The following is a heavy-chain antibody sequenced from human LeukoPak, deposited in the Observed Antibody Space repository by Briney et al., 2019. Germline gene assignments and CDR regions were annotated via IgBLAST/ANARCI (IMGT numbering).Heavy chain of an antibody. D-gene: IGHD3-10*01. J-gene: IGHJ3*02. CDR3: ARDSITMVRGVTRGGAFDI. CDR2: IHYSGST. V-gene: IGHV4-31*03. Sequence: PSETLSLTCTVSGGSISSGGYYWSWIRQHPGKGLEWIGYIHYSGSTYYNPSLKSRVTISVDTSKNQFSLKLSSVTAADTAVYYCARDSITMVRGVTRGGAFDIWGQGTMVTVSS. CDR1: GGSISSGGYY.